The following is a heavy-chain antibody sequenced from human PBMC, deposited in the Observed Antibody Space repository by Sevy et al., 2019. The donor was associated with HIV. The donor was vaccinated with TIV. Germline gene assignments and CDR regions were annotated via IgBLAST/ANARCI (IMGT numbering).Heavy chain of an antibody. V-gene: IGHV3-48*02. CDR1: GLTFSSDS. D-gene: IGHD5-18*01. CDR2: ISSSSRTI. Sequence: GGCLRLSCVVSGLTFSSDSMNWVRQAPGKGLEWLEYISSSSRTIYYADSVEGRFTISRDNDKKSVFLQMNSLRDEDSATYYCARDVDTPFVRSFDSWGQGTLVTVSS. J-gene: IGHJ4*02. CDR3: ARDVDTPFVRSFDS.